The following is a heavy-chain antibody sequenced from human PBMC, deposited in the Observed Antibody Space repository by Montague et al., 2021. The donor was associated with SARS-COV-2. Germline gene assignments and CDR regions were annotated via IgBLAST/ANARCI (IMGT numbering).Heavy chain of an antibody. CDR2: VYTAGNP. Sequence: SLRLSCAASGLTFSSYDFHWVRQGTGKGLEWVSAVYTAGNPYYADSVKGRFTISRENAKNYVYLQLDSLRAGDTAAYYCARGVKSTIRGIITKRAPLPRGNMDVWGQGTAVIVSS. CDR3: ARGVKSTIRGIITKRAPLPRGNMDV. J-gene: IGHJ6*02. CDR1: GLTFSSYD. V-gene: IGHV3-13*05. D-gene: IGHD3-10*01.